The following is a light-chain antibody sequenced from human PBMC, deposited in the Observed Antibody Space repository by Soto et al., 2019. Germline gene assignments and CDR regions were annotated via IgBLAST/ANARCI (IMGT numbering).Light chain of an antibody. Sequence: EIVLTQSPATLSLSPGERATLSCRASQSIGSYLAWYQQKPGRATRLLVYDTSNRATGVPARFSGSGSGTDFTLTISSLEPDDFAVYYCQQRGNWITFGGGTKVEI. CDR1: QSIGSY. V-gene: IGKV3-11*01. CDR2: DTS. CDR3: QQRGNWIT. J-gene: IGKJ4*01.